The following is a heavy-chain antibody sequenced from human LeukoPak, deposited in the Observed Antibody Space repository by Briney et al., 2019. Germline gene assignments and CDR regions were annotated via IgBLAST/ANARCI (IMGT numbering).Heavy chain of an antibody. CDR1: GGSFSGYY. Sequence: TSETLSLTCAVYGGSFSGYYWSWIRQPPGKGLEGIGEINHSGSTNYNPSLKSRVTISVDTSKNQFSLKLSSVTAADTAVYYCARGLVGYSSSWYAGDEYRHVHFEYWGQGTLVTVSS. V-gene: IGHV4-34*01. CDR2: INHSGST. J-gene: IGHJ4*02. D-gene: IGHD6-13*01. CDR3: ARGLVGYSSSWYAGDEYRHVHFEY.